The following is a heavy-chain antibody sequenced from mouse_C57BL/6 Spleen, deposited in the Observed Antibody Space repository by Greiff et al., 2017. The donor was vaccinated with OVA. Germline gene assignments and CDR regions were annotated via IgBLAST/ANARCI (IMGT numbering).Heavy chain of an antibody. V-gene: IGHV5-6*01. D-gene: IGHD1-1*01. Sequence: EVQVVESGGDLVKPGGSLKLSCAASGFTFSSYGMSWVRQTPDKRLEWVATISSGGSYTYYPDSVKGRFTISRDNAKNTLYLQMSSLKSEDTAMYYCARNYGSSYDYFDYWGQGTTLTVSS. CDR2: ISSGGSYT. CDR1: GFTFSSYG. J-gene: IGHJ2*01. CDR3: ARNYGSSYDYFDY.